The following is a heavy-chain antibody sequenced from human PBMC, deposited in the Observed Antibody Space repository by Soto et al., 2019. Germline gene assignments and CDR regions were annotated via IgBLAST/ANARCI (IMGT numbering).Heavy chain of an antibody. V-gene: IGHV3-30*18. CDR1: GFTFSSYG. Sequence: GSLRLSCAASGFTFSSYGMHWVRQAPGKGLEWVAVILYDGSKKYYADSVKGRFTISRDNSKNTLYLQMSSLRAEDTALYYCVKDGSSGWPYFDDMDVWGQGTTVTVSS. CDR2: ILYDGSKK. J-gene: IGHJ6*02. CDR3: VKDGSSGWPYFDDMDV. D-gene: IGHD6-19*01.